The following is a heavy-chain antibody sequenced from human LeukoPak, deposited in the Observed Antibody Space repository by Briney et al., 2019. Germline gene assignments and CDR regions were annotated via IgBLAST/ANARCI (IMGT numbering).Heavy chain of an antibody. V-gene: IGHV3-15*01. CDR3: TTDHYYGSGSYNY. D-gene: IGHD3-10*01. CDR1: GFAFSNAW. Sequence: PGGSLRLSCAASGFAFSNAWMSWVRQALEKGLEWVGRIKSKTDGGTTDYAAPVKGRFTISRDDSKNTLYLQMNSLKTEDTAVYYCTTDHYYGSGSYNYWGQGTLVTVST. CDR2: IKSKTDGGTT. J-gene: IGHJ4*02.